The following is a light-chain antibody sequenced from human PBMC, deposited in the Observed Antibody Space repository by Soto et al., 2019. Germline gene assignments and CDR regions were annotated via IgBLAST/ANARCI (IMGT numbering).Light chain of an antibody. CDR2: EDN. CDR3: HSYESNNVI. CDR1: SGSIASNY. J-gene: IGLJ2*01. Sequence: NFMLTQPHSVSESPGKTVIISCTRSSGSIASNYVQWYQQRPGSPPSIVIYEDNQRPSGVPDRFSGSIDRSSNSASLTISGLKAEDEADYYCHSYESNNVIFGGGTKVTVL. V-gene: IGLV6-57*01.